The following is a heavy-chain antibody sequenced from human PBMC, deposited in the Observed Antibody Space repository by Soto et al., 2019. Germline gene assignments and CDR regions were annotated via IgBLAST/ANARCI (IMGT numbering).Heavy chain of an antibody. CDR3: ARDLVVRGVVIRGYAMDV. CDR2: ISSSSSTI. Sequence: GGALRLPCATPWFPFRNYCIKRVPPGPGEGVYWVSYISSSSSTIFYTDSVKGRFTISRDNTKNSLYIQMNSLRAEDTAVYYCARDLVVRGVVIRGYAMDVWGQGTTVTVSS. D-gene: IGHD3-10*01. V-gene: IGHV3-48*04. CDR1: WFPFRNYC. J-gene: IGHJ6*02.